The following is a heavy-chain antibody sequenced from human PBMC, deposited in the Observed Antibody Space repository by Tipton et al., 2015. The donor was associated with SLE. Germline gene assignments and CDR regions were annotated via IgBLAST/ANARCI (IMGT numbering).Heavy chain of an antibody. CDR3: ARGEPLWYEGFDY. Sequence: SLRLSCAASGFTFSSYVMHWVRQAPGKGLEWVAVISYDGSNKYYADSVKGRFTISKDNSKNTLYLQMNSLRAEDTAVYYCARGEPLWYEGFDYSGHGPLVTVSP. CDR1: GFTFSSYV. D-gene: IGHD5-18*01. V-gene: IGHV3-30*04. J-gene: IGHJ4*01. CDR2: ISYDGSNK.